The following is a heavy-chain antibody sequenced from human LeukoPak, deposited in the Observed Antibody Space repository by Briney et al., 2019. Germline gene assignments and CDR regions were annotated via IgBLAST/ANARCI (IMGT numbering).Heavy chain of an antibody. CDR3: AKDPGYSSGWYGQDYFDY. J-gene: IGHJ4*02. V-gene: IGHV3-30*18. CDR2: ISYDGSNK. D-gene: IGHD6-19*01. Sequence: GGSLRLSCAASGFTFSSYGMHWVRQAPGKGLEWVAVISYDGSNKYYADSVKGRFTISRDNSKNTLYLQMNSLRAEDAAVYYCAKDPGYSSGWYGQDYFDYWGQGTLVTVSS. CDR1: GFTFSSYG.